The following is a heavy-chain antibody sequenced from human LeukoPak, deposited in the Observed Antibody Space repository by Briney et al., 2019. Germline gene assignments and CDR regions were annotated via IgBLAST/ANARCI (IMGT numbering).Heavy chain of an antibody. CDR3: ARWDGYLLDY. D-gene: IGHD5-18*01. V-gene: IGHV1-69*13. J-gene: IGHJ4*02. Sequence: SVKVSCKASGYTFSSYAMNWVRQAPGQGLEWMGGIIPIFGTANYAQKFQGRVTITADESTSTAYMELSSLRSEDTAVYYCARWDGYLLDYWGQGTLVTVSS. CDR1: GYTFSSYA. CDR2: IIPIFGTA.